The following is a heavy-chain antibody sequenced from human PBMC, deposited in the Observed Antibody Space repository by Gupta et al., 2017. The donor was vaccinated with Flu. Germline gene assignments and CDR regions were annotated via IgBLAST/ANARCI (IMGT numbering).Heavy chain of an antibody. J-gene: IGHJ5*02. V-gene: IGHV3-74*03. CDR2: INSDGSIT. CDR3: ARPRVGSGWSFDP. Sequence: EVQLVESGGGLAHPGGSLRLSCVASGFTFNNYWMNWVRQAPGKGLVWVPNINSDGSITTYTDSVKGRFTISRDNAKNTLYLQMNSLRVEDTAVYFCARPRVGSGWSFDPWGQGTLVTVSS. D-gene: IGHD6-19*01. CDR1: GFTFNNYW.